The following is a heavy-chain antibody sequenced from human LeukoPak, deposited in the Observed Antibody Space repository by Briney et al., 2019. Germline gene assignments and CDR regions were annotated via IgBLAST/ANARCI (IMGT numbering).Heavy chain of an antibody. J-gene: IGHJ4*02. CDR2: IYYSGST. CDR3: ARQRTSGSASNLRVAQIDS. CDR1: GGSISSNSYY. Sequence: SETLSLTCTVSGGSISSNSYYWGWIRQPPGKGLKWIGSIYYSGSTYYNPSLKSRVTISVDTSKNQFSLKLNSVTAADSALYFCARQRTSGSASNLRVAQIDSWGQGTLVTVSS. D-gene: IGHD3-3*01. V-gene: IGHV4-39*01.